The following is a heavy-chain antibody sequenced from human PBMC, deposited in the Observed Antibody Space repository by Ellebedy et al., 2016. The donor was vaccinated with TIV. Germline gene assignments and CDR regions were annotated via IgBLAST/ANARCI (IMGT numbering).Heavy chain of an antibody. CDR3: ARDRLGDSHFDY. CDR2: ISYDGSNK. V-gene: IGHV3-30-3*01. J-gene: IGHJ4*02. Sequence: GGSLRLXXAASGFTFSSYAMHWVRQAPGKGLEWVSVISYDGSNKYYADSVKGRFTISRDNSKNTLYLQMNSLRDEDTAVYYCARDRLGDSHFDYWGQGTLVTVSS. CDR1: GFTFSSYA. D-gene: IGHD2-21*02.